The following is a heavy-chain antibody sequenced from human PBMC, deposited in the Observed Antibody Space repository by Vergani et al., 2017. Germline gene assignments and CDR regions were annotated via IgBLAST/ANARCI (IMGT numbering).Heavy chain of an antibody. CDR2: INHSGST. CDR1: GTSISGSSDY. CDR3: ARDHVLRYFDWLSDDAFDI. V-gene: IGHV4-39*07. J-gene: IGHJ3*02. Sequence: QMQLQESGPGLLKPSETLSLTCSVSGTSISGSSDYWGWIRQPPGKGLEWIGEINHSGSTNYNPSLKSRVTISVDTSKNQFSLKLSSVTAADTAVYYCARDHVLRYFDWLSDDAFDIWGQGTMVTVSS. D-gene: IGHD3-9*01.